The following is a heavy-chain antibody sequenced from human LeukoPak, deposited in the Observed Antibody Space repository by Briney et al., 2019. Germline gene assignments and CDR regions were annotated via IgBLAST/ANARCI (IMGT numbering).Heavy chain of an antibody. CDR3: ATFFWSGYSS. V-gene: IGHV4-38-2*02. Sequence: SETLSLTCTVSGYSISTGYYWGWIRQPPGRGLEWIGSLSHTETLYQSGNSNYNPSLKSRVTISLDTSKNQFSLKLTSVTAADTAVYYCATFFWSGYSSWGQGTLVTVSP. J-gene: IGHJ5*02. CDR1: GYSISTGYY. CDR2: LSHTETLYQSGNS. D-gene: IGHD3-3*01.